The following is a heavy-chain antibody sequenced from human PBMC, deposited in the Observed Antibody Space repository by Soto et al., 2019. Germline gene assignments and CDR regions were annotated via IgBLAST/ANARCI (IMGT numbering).Heavy chain of an antibody. Sequence: ASVKVSCKVSGYTLTELSMHWVRQAPGKGLEWVGGFDPEDGETIYAQKFQGRVTMTEDTSTDTAYMELSSLRSEDTAVYYCATRGGVYYYDSSEYWGQGTLVTVSS. V-gene: IGHV1-24*01. CDR3: ATRGGVYYYDSSEY. J-gene: IGHJ4*02. CDR1: GYTLTELS. CDR2: FDPEDGET. D-gene: IGHD3-22*01.